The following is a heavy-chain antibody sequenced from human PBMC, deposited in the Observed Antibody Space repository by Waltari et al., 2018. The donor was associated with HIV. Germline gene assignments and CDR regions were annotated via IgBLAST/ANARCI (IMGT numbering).Heavy chain of an antibody. V-gene: IGHV1-18*01. Sequence: QVQLVQSGAEVKKPGASVKVSCKASGYTFTSYGIGWVRQAPGQGLEWMGWISAHTGNKKYEHKFQGGVTLTTDTSTSTAYMELRSLRSDDTAVYYCARGWHYYDTSGYYSYFDYWGQGTLVTVS. CDR1: GYTFTSYG. CDR3: ARGWHYYDTSGYYSYFDY. D-gene: IGHD3-22*01. J-gene: IGHJ4*02. CDR2: ISAHTGNK.